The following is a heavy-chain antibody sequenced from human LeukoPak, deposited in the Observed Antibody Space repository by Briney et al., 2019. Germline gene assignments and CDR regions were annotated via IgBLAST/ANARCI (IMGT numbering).Heavy chain of an antibody. CDR3: ARGKYTSFDN. CDR2: TYYRSKWSF. CDR1: GDSIFTNNVA. Sequence: SQALSLTCVISGDSIFTNNVAWNWIRHSPSRGLECLGRTYYRSKWSFDYAVSVKSRITINADTSKNQFSLQLSSVTPEDTAVYYCARGKYTSFDNWGQGTLVTVSS. D-gene: IGHD6-6*01. J-gene: IGHJ4*02. V-gene: IGHV6-1*01.